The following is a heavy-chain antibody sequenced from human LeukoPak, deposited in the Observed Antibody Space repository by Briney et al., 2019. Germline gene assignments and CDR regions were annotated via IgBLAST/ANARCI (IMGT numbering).Heavy chain of an antibody. J-gene: IGHJ5*02. CDR3: AKDSSSWYVPWFDP. Sequence: PGGSLRLSCAASGFTFSSYAMSWVRQAPGKGLEWVSAISGSGGSTYYADSVKGQFTISRDNSKNTLYLQMNSLRAEDTAVYYCAKDSSSWYVPWFDPWGQGTLVTVSS. CDR2: ISGSGGST. D-gene: IGHD6-13*01. V-gene: IGHV3-23*01. CDR1: GFTFSSYA.